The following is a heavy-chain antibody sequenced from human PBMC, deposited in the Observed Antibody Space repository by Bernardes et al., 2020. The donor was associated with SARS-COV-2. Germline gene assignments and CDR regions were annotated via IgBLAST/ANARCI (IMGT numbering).Heavy chain of an antibody. V-gene: IGHV3-23*01. Sequence: GSLRLSCAASGFTFSSFAMAWVRQAPGKGLEWDSAIRGSGANTYYADSVKGRLTISRDNSKNTLYLQLGSLTAEDTAIYYCAKMVYSDFWSGYHFDPWGQGTLVTVSS. CDR2: IRGSGANT. D-gene: IGHD3-3*01. CDR1: GFTFSSFA. J-gene: IGHJ5*02. CDR3: AKMVYSDFWSGYHFDP.